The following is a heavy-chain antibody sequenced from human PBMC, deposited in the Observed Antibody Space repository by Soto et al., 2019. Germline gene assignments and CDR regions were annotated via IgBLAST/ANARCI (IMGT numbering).Heavy chain of an antibody. CDR3: ARDCGGDCYSSYFDY. V-gene: IGHV1-18*01. Sequence: ASVKVSCKASGYTFTSYGISWVRLAPGQGLEWMGWISAYNGNTNYAQKLQGRVTMTTDTSTSTAYMELRSLRSDDTAVYYCARDCGGDCYSSYFDYWGQGTLVTVSS. J-gene: IGHJ4*02. CDR2: ISAYNGNT. CDR1: GYTFTSYG. D-gene: IGHD2-21*02.